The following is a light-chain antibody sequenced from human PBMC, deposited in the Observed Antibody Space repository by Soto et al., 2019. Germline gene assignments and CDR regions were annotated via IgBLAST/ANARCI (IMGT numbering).Light chain of an antibody. V-gene: IGLV2-8*01. CDR1: GSDVGDYKY. Sequence: QSALTQPPSASVSPGQSVTISCTGNGSDVGDYKYVSWYQQYPGNAPNLMIYEGSSRPSGVPDRFSVSKSGNTTSLTVSGRQAEDEADYYCTSYAGNNIWVFGGGTKLTVL. CDR2: EGS. CDR3: TSYAGNNIWV. J-gene: IGLJ3*02.